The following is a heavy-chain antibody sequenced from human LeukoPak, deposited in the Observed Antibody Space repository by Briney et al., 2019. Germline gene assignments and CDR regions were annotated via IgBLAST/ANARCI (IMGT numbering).Heavy chain of an antibody. V-gene: IGHV3-53*01. D-gene: IGHD3-22*01. J-gene: IGHJ4*02. Sequence: GGSLRLSCAASGFPVSRNYMSWVRQAPGKGLEWVSVIYSGGSTYHADSVKGRFTISRDNSKNTLYLQMNSLRAEDTAVYYCARDDNNSGYYYAWGQGTLVTVSS. CDR1: GFPVSRNY. CDR2: IYSGGST. CDR3: ARDDNNSGYYYA.